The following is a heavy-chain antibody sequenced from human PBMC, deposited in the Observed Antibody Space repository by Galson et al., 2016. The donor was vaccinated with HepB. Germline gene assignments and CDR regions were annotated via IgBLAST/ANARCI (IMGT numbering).Heavy chain of an antibody. D-gene: IGHD3-3*02. Sequence: TLSLTCTVSGASVSDYFWSWIRQPPGEGLEWIGYTSYIRSANYNPSLKSRITISVDTSKNQISLRLNSVTATDTAVYYCARHFAGWFDPWGQGTLVTVSS. CDR2: TSYIRSA. CDR3: ARHFAGWFDP. J-gene: IGHJ5*02. V-gene: IGHV4-59*02. CDR1: GASVSDYF.